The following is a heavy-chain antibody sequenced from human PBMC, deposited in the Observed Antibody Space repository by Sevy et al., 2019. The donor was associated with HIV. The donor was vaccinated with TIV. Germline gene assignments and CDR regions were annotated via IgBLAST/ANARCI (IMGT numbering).Heavy chain of an antibody. Sequence: LSLTCAVSGGSISSGGYSWSWIRQPPGKGLEWIGYIYHSGSTYYTPSLKSRVTISVDRSKNQFSLKLSSVTAADTAVYYCAREVGFGAFDIWGQGTMVTVSS. CDR2: IYHSGST. V-gene: IGHV4-30-2*01. CDR3: AREVGFGAFDI. CDR1: GGSISSGGYS. D-gene: IGHD3-16*01. J-gene: IGHJ3*02.